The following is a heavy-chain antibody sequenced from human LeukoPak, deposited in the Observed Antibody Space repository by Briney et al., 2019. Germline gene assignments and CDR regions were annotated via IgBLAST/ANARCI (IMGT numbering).Heavy chain of an antibody. V-gene: IGHV3-23*01. CDR3: AKARVGAVTGTDFDY. CDR1: GFTFSSYA. Sequence: PGGSLRLSCAASGFTFSSYAMSWVRQAPGKGLEWVSGISAGGIGTYYADSVKGRFTISRDKSKNTLYLQMNSLRAEDTAVYYCAKARVGAVTGTDFDYWGQGTLVTVSS. J-gene: IGHJ4*02. CDR2: ISAGGIGT. D-gene: IGHD6-19*01.